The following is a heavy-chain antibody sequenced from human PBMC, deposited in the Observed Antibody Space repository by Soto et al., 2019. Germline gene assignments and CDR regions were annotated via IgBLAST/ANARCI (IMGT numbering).Heavy chain of an antibody. Sequence: SVKVSCKASGGTFSSYAISWVRQAPGQGLEWMGGIIPIFGTANYAQKFQGRVTITADESTSTAYMELSSLRSEDTAVYYCARGNYGDSRYYFDYWGQGTLVTVSS. CDR1: GGTFSSYA. D-gene: IGHD4-17*01. V-gene: IGHV1-69*13. CDR3: ARGNYGDSRYYFDY. J-gene: IGHJ4*02. CDR2: IIPIFGTA.